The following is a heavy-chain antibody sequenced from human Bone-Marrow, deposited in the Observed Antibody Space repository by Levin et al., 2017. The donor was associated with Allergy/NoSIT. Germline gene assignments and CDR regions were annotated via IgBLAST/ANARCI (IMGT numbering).Heavy chain of an antibody. V-gene: IGHV1-18*01. CDR2: ITSYNGYT. D-gene: IGHD6-19*01. J-gene: IGHJ4*02. CDR1: GYTFTNYG. Sequence: VASVKVSCKASGYTFTNYGFNWVRQAPGQGLEWMGWITSYNGYTNYPQKLQDRVTMTIDTSTNTAYMELRSLRSDDTAMYYCAGSQGTVATTFDYWGQGTLVTVSS. CDR3: AGSQGTVATTFDY.